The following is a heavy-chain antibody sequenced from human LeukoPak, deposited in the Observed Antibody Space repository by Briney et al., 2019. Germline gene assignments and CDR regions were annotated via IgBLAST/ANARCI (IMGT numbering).Heavy chain of an antibody. D-gene: IGHD2-2*01. CDR3: ARHLGYCSSTSCYPEGWFDP. V-gene: IGHV4-39*01. Sequence: PSETLSLTCTVSGGSISSSSYYWGWIRQPPGKGLVWIGSIYYSGSTYYNPSLKSRVTISVDTSKNQFSLKLSSVTAADTAVYYCARHLGYCSSTSCYPEGWFDPWGQGTLVTVSS. CDR1: GGSISSSSYY. J-gene: IGHJ5*02. CDR2: IYYSGST.